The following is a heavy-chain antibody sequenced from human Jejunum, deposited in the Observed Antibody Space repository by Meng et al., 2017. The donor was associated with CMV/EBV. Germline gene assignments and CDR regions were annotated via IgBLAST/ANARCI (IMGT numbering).Heavy chain of an antibody. CDR1: WFSLSTGCVG. Sequence: QITVKESGPTLVKPTPPVTPTCTFSWFSLSTGCVGVGWIRQPPGKAREYLALIYWDNDKFYSPSLKSRLTIAKDTPKNQVVLTMTNMDPVDTATYYCAHRREHSGSWGWGNFDYWGQGTLVTVSS. D-gene: IGHD3-10*01. V-gene: IGHV2-5*02. J-gene: IGHJ4*02. CDR3: AHRREHSGSWGWGNFDY. CDR2: IYWDNDK.